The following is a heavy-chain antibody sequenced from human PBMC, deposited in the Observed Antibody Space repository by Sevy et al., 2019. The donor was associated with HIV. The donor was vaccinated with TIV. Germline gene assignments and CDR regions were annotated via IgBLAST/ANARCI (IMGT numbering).Heavy chain of an antibody. D-gene: IGHD2-2*01. CDR3: ARDSACSCTSCYGDFFAY. V-gene: IGHV4-31*03. J-gene: IGHJ4*02. CDR1: GGSISSGGYY. CDR2: ISFSGST. Sequence: SETLSLTCTVSGGSISSGGYYWNWIRQHPGKGLEWIGYISFSGSTYYSPSLKSRVTISFDTSTNQFSLKLRSLTAADTAVYYCARDSACSCTSCYGDFFAYWGQGTLVTVSS.